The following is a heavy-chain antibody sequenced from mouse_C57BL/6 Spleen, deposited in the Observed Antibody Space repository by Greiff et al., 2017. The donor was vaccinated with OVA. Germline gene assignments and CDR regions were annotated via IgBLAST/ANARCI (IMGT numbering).Heavy chain of an antibody. V-gene: IGHV14-1*01. CDR3: TKDYSEVYFDY. D-gene: IGHD1-1*01. J-gene: IGHJ2*01. Sequence: VQLQQSGAELVRPGASVKLSCTASGFNIKDYYMHWVKQRPEQGLEWIGRIDPEDGDTEYAPKFQGKATMTADTSSNTAYLQLSSLTSEDTAVYYCTKDYSEVYFDYWGQGTTLTVSS. CDR2: IDPEDGDT. CDR1: GFNIKDYY.